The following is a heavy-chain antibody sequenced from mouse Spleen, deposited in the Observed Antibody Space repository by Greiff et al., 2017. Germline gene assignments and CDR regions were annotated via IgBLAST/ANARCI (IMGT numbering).Heavy chain of an antibody. CDR2: IYPGSGST. CDR3: ARPPGYDYDGGAWFAY. J-gene: IGHJ3*01. CDR1: GYTFTSYW. Sequence: VKLQQPGAELVKPGASVKMSCKASGYTFTSYWITWVKQRPGQGLEWIGDIYPGSGSTNYNEKFKSKATLTVDTSSSTAYMQLSSLTSEDSAVYYCARPPGYDYDGGAWFAYWGQGTLVTVSA. V-gene: IGHV1-55*01. D-gene: IGHD2-4*01.